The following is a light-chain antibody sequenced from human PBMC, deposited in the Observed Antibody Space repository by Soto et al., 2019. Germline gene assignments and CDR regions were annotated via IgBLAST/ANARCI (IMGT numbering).Light chain of an antibody. CDR1: HGISDY. CDR2: GAS. Sequence: DIQLTQSPSFLSASVVDRVTISCRASHGISDYLAWYQQKPGKAPKLLIYGASTLQSGVPSRFSGSASGTEFTLTISSLQPEDFATYFCHQFNAYPLTFGGGTKLEIK. CDR3: HQFNAYPLT. J-gene: IGKJ4*01. V-gene: IGKV1-9*01.